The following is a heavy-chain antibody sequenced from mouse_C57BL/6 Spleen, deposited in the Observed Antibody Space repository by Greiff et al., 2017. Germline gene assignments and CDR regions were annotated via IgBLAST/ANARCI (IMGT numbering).Heavy chain of an antibody. CDR1: GFSFNTYA. CDR3: VRQNLFMSTVVSAIED. D-gene: IGHD1-1*01. Sequence: EVHLVESGGGLVQPKGSLKLSCAASGFSFNTYAMNWVRQAPGKGLEWVARIRSKGNNYATSYADSVKVRFTISRDDSDSMLYMKMKNMKTEDTAMYYCVRQNLFMSTVVSAIEDWGKGTTVTVSS. CDR2: IRSKGNNYAT. J-gene: IGHJ4*01. V-gene: IGHV10-1*01.